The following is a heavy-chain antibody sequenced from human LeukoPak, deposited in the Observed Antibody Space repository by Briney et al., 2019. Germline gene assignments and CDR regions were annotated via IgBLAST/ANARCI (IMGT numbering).Heavy chain of an antibody. J-gene: IGHJ4*02. Sequence: PSETLSLTCAVSGYSISSGYYWGWIRQPPGKGLEWLGSIYHSGSTYYNPSLKSRVTISVDTSKNQFSLKLSSVTAADTAVYYCARTRILSHTNFDYWGQGTLVTVSS. CDR3: ARTRILSHTNFDY. V-gene: IGHV4-38-2*01. CDR1: GYSISSGYY. CDR2: IYHSGST. D-gene: IGHD2-15*01.